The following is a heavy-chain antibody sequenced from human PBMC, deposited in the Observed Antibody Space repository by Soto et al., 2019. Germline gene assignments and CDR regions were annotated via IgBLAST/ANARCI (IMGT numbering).Heavy chain of an antibody. J-gene: IGHJ4*02. V-gene: IGHV1-18*01. D-gene: IGHD3-16*02. CDR1: GYTFSGFY. Sequence: ASVKVSCKASGYTFSGFYMHWVRQAPGQGLECMGWISSYNGNTNYAQKLQGRVTMTTDTSTSTAYMELRSLRSDDTAVYYCARDGLDYDYVWGCYRPFDYWGQGTLVTVSS. CDR3: ARDGLDYDYVWGCYRPFDY. CDR2: ISSYNGNT.